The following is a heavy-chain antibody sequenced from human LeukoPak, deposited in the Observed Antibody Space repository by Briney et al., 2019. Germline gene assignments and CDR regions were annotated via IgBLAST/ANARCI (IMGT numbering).Heavy chain of an antibody. J-gene: IGHJ4*02. CDR3: ARETHNSSGGSFDY. CDR1: GFTFSSYA. V-gene: IGHV3-23*01. Sequence: QSGGSLRLSCAASGFTFSSYAMSWVRQAPGKGLEWVSAISGSGGSTYYADSVKGRSTISRDNSKNTLYLQMNSLRAEDTAVYYCARETHNSSGGSFDYWGQGTLVTVSS. CDR2: ISGSGGST. D-gene: IGHD3-22*01.